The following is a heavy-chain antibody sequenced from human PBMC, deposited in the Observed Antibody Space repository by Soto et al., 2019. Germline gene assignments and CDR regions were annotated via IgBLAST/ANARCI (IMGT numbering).Heavy chain of an antibody. D-gene: IGHD6-6*01. V-gene: IGHV1-24*01. CDR2: FDHEAGET. Sequence: SVKVSCQVSGYTLTELSMHWVRQAPGRGLAWMGGFDHEAGETIYAQKFQGRVTMTEDTSTDTAYMVLSSLRSEDTAVYYCATGDIAVRPDYCYHGIDFWGQGTTVTVSS. CDR3: ATGDIAVRPDYCYHGIDF. J-gene: IGHJ6*02. CDR1: GYTLTELS.